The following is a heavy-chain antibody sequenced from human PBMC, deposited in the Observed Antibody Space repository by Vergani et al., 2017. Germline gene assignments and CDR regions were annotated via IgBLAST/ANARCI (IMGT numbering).Heavy chain of an antibody. CDR2: ISYDGSNK. CDR1: GFTFSSYA. D-gene: IGHD3-10*01. CDR3: ARGGFIVRGYYYYGMDV. Sequence: QVQLVESGGGVVQPGRSLRLSCAASGFTFSSYAMHWVRQAPGKGLEWVAVISYDGSNKYYADSVKGRFTISRDNSKNTLYLQMNSLRAEDTAVYYCARGGFIVRGYYYYGMDVWGQGTTVTVSS. V-gene: IGHV3-30-3*01. J-gene: IGHJ6*02.